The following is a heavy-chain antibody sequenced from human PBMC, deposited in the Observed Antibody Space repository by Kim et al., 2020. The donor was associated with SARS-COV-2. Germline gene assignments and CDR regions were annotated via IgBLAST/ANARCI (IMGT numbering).Heavy chain of an antibody. CDR3: ARGRGSGSYRNYYYYGMDV. J-gene: IGHJ6*02. V-gene: IGHV1-8*02. CDR1: GYTFTSYD. CDR2: MNPNSGNT. D-gene: IGHD3-10*01. Sequence: ASVKVSCKASGYTFTSYDINWVRQATGQGLEWMGWMNPNSGNTGYAQKFQGRVTMTRNTPISTAYMELSSLRSEDTAVYYCARGRGSGSYRNYYYYGMDVWGQGTTVIVSS.